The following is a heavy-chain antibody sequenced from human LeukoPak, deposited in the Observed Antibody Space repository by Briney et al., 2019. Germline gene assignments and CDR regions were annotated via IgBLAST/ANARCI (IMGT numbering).Heavy chain of an antibody. J-gene: IGHJ6*03. D-gene: IGHD3-3*01. CDR2: IIAIVGTA. CDR1: GGTFSSYA. V-gene: IGHV1-69*11. Sequence: EASVKVSCKASGGTFSSYAISWVRQAPGQGGEWMGRIIAIVGTANYAQKFQGRVTLTPDESTSTAYMELSSLRSEDTAVYYCAREATIFGVVNHYYYYMDVWGKGTMVTVSS. CDR3: AREATIFGVVNHYYYYMDV.